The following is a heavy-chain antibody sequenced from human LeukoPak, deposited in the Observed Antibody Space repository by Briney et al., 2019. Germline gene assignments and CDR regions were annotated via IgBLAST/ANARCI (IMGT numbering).Heavy chain of an antibody. Sequence: GGSLRLSCAASGFTFSSYWMSWVRQAPGKGLESVANIKQDGSEKYYVDSVKGRFTISRDNAKNSLYLQMNSLRAEDTAVYYCARDRGYFDWLLDYWGQGTLVTVSS. CDR2: IKQDGSEK. CDR3: ARDRGYFDWLLDY. CDR1: GFTFSSYW. D-gene: IGHD3-9*01. J-gene: IGHJ4*02. V-gene: IGHV3-7*01.